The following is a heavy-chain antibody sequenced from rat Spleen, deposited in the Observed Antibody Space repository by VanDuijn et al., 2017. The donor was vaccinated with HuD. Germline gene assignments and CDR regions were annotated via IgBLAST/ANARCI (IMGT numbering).Heavy chain of an antibody. CDR2: ISSDGSTT. CDR1: GFAFSDFF. D-gene: IGHD1-6*01. J-gene: IGHJ2*01. V-gene: IGHV5-29*01. Sequence: EVRLVESDGGLVQPGGSLKLSCAASGFAFSDFFMAWVRQAPAKGLEWVATISSDGSTTYYRDSVKGRFTISRDNAKSTLSLQMDSLRSEDTATYYCARRHYGYTDYFDYWGQGVMVTVSS. CDR3: ARRHYGYTDYFDY.